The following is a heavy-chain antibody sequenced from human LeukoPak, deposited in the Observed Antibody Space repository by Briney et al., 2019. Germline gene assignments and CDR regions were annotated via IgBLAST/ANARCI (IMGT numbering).Heavy chain of an antibody. V-gene: IGHV3-23*01. CDR2: ISASGGST. CDR3: AKADGSWTYDP. D-gene: IGHD5-24*01. J-gene: IGHJ5*02. Sequence: GGSLRLSCAASGFTFNSYSMNWVRQAPGKGLGWVSAISASGGSTHYADSVKGRFTISRDNSKNTLFLQMNSLRAEDTAVYYCAKADGSWTYDPWGQGTLVTVSS. CDR1: GFTFNSYS.